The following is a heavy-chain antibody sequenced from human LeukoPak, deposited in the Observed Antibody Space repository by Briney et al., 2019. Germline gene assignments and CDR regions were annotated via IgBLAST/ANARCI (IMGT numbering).Heavy chain of an antibody. Sequence: SEALSLTCAVSGGSISSSNWWSWVRQPPGKGLEWIGEIYHSGSTNYNPSLKSRVTISVDKSKNQFSLKLSSVTAADTAVYYCARAPGAMARVFDYWGQGTLVTVSS. J-gene: IGHJ4*02. CDR3: ARAPGAMARVFDY. V-gene: IGHV4-4*02. CDR1: GGSISSSNW. CDR2: IYHSGST. D-gene: IGHD3-10*01.